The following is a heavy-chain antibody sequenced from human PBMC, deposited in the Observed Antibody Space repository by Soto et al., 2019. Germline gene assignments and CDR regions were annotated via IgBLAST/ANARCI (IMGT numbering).Heavy chain of an antibody. D-gene: IGHD3-3*01. CDR1: SGFVSSGGYY. CDR3: ARSRVTIFGPPCWFDP. CDR2: TYYSGST. J-gene: IGHJ5*02. V-gene: IGHV4-31*03. Sequence: PSETLSLTCTVSSGFVSSGGYYWSWIRQHPGKGLEWIGYTYYSGSTYYNPCLKSRVTISVDTSKNQFSLKLSYVTAADTAVYHCARSRVTIFGPPCWFDPWGQGTLVTVSS.